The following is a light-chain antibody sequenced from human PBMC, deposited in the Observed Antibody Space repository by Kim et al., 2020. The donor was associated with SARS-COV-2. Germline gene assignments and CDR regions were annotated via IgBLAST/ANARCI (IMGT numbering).Light chain of an antibody. Sequence: LSAGEGATLTCRAIQLVIRYLAWYQQKPGQTPRLLIYEATNRATGSPARFSGSGSGTDLTLTISSLEPEDFAVYYCQQRSNWPLTFGGGTKVDIK. J-gene: IGKJ4*01. CDR1: QLVIRY. CDR2: EAT. V-gene: IGKV3-11*01. CDR3: QQRSNWPLT.